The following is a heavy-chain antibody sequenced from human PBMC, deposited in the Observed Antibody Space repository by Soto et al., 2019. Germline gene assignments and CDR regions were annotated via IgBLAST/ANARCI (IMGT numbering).Heavy chain of an antibody. Sequence: QVQLVESGGGVVQPGRSLRLSCAASGITFSSYGMHWVRQAPGKGLEWGAVVSHDGSNKYYADSVKGRFTISRDNSKNTMYLQMNSLRAEDTAVYYCAKSPPVAGFFQHWGQGTLVTVSS. CDR2: VSHDGSNK. CDR1: GITFSSYG. V-gene: IGHV3-30*18. J-gene: IGHJ1*01. CDR3: AKSPPVAGFFQH. D-gene: IGHD6-19*01.